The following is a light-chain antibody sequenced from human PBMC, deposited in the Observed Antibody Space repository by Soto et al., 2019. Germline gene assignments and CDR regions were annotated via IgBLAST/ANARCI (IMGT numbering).Light chain of an antibody. CDR2: DVS. V-gene: IGLV2-14*01. CDR3: SSYTSSSTLEGI. J-gene: IGLJ1*01. Sequence: QSVLTQPASVSGSPGQSITISRTGTSSDVGGYNYVSWYQQHPGKAPKLMIYDVSNRPSGVSNRFSGSKSGNTASLTISGLQAEDEADYYCSSYTSSSTLEGIFGTGTKVTVL. CDR1: SSDVGGYNY.